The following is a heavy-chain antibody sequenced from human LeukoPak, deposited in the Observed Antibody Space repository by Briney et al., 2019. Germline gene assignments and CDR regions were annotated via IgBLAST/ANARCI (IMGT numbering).Heavy chain of an antibody. Sequence: SETLTITCTVSGGSISSYHCNWIRQPPRTELKSIGYIFYTGSTNYNPSLKGRVTISVDTSKNQFSLRLSSVTAADTAVYYCARHAQRITIFGVVSHLDYWGQGTLVTVSS. CDR3: ARHAQRITIFGVVSHLDY. CDR2: IFYTGST. D-gene: IGHD3-3*01. V-gene: IGHV4-59*08. J-gene: IGHJ4*02. CDR1: GGSISSYH.